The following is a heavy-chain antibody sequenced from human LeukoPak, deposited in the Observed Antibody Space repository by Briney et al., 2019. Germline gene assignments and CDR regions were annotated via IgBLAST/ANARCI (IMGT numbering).Heavy chain of an antibody. CDR2: IYYSGST. D-gene: IGHD6-13*01. V-gene: IGHV4-39*07. CDR3: ARDNSSSKYYFDY. Sequence: SETPSLTCTVSGGSISSSSYYWGWIRQPPGKGLEWIGSIYYSGSTYYNPSLKSRVTISVDTSKNQFSLKLSSVTAADTAVYYCARDNSSSKYYFDYWGQGTLVTVSS. CDR1: GGSISSSSYY. J-gene: IGHJ4*02.